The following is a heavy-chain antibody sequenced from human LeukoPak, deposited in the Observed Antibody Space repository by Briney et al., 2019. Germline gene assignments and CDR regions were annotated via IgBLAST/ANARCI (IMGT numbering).Heavy chain of an antibody. D-gene: IGHD2-15*01. J-gene: IGHJ4*02. CDR3: AREDCSGGSCSNDY. Sequence: PGGSLRLSCAASGFTVSSNYMSWVRQAPGQGLEWVSVIYIGGSTYYADSVKGRFTISRDNSKNTLYLQMNSLRAEDTAVYYCAREDCSGGSCSNDYWGQGTLVTVSS. CDR2: IYIGGST. CDR1: GFTVSSNY. V-gene: IGHV3-66*02.